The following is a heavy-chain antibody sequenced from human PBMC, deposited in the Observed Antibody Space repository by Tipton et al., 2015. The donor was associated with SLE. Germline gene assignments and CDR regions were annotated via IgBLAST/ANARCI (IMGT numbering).Heavy chain of an antibody. CDR1: GGSISSHY. J-gene: IGHJ4*02. CDR2: IYYSGGT. D-gene: IGHD6-19*01. Sequence: TLSLTCTVSGGSISSHYWSWIRQPPGMGLEWIGYIYYSGGTNYNPSLKSRVTMSVDTSKNQFSLKLTSLTAADTALYYCARNKAVAGTVIEYWGPGTLVTVSS. V-gene: IGHV4-59*11. CDR3: ARNKAVAGTVIEY.